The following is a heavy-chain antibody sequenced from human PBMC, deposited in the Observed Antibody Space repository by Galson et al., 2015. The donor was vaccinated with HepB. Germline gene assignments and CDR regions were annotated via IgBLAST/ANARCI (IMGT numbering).Heavy chain of an antibody. CDR2: ISWDGGST. J-gene: IGHJ4*02. CDR3: AKDMTPFHYGSYFDY. CDR1: GFTFDDYT. Sequence: SLRLSCAASGFTFDDYTMHWVRQAPGKGLEWVSLISWDGGSTYYADSVKGRFTISRDNSKNSLYLQMNSLRTEDTALYYCAKDMTPFHYGSYFDYWGQGTLVTVSS. V-gene: IGHV3-43*01. D-gene: IGHD4-17*01.